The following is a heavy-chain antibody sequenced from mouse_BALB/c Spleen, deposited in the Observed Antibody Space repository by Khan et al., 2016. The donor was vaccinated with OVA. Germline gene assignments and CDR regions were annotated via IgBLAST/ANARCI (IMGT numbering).Heavy chain of an antibody. J-gene: IGHJ2*01. D-gene: IGHD1-3*01. Sequence: EVKLEESGPGLVKPSQSLSLTCTVTGYSFTSDYAWNWIRQFPGNNLEWMGIISYSGNTKYTPYLKSRITITRDTSNNQFFMQLNFVTIEDTATFYYDRTKGGDFDYWGQGTTLTVSS. V-gene: IGHV3-2*02. CDR2: ISYSGNT. CDR3: DRTKGGDFDY. CDR1: GYSFTSDYA.